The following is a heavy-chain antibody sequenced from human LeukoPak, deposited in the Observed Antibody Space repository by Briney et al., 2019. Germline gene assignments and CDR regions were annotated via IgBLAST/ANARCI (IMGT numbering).Heavy chain of an antibody. D-gene: IGHD3-22*01. CDR1: GFTFSSYS. CDR2: ISSSSSYI. CDR3: AKGGIYYDFCIDS. Sequence: GGSLRLSCAASGFTFSSYSMNWVRQAPGKGLEWVSSISSSSSYIYYADSVKGLFTISRDNSRNTLYLQMNSLRAEDTAVYYCAKGGIYYDFCIDSWGQGDLVTVSS. J-gene: IGHJ4*02. V-gene: IGHV3-21*04.